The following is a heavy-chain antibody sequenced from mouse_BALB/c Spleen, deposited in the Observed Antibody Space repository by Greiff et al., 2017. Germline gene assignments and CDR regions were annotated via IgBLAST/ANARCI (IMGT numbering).Heavy chain of an antibody. Sequence: EVKVVESGGGLVKPGGSLKLSCAASGFTFSSYTMSWVRQTPEKRLEWVATISSGGSYTYYPDSVKGRFTISRDNAKNTLYLQMSSLKSEDTAMYYCTREGGLTTGAMDYWGQGTSVTVSS. CDR3: TREGGLTTGAMDY. CDR2: ISSGGSYT. CDR1: GFTFSSYT. V-gene: IGHV5-6-4*01. D-gene: IGHD1-1*01. J-gene: IGHJ4*01.